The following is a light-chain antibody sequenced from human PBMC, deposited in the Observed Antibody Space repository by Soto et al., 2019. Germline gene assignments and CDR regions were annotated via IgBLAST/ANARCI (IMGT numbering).Light chain of an antibody. CDR1: QSVRNSL. Sequence: EIVLTQSPGTLSLSPGERATLSCRASQSVRNSLLAWYQQKPGQTPRLPIYDSSTRATATPERFRGSGSGTDFTLTISSLPSEDFAVYYCQQYTNWPPNTFGQGTRLEIK. V-gene: IGKV3D-15*01. J-gene: IGKJ5*01. CDR2: DSS. CDR3: QQYTNWPPNT.